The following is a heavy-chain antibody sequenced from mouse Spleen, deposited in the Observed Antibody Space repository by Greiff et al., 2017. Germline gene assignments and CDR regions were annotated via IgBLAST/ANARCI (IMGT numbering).Heavy chain of an antibody. J-gene: IGHJ4*01. CDR2: ISSGGSYT. V-gene: IGHV5-9-1*01. CDR3: ARQVDYDGGYAMDY. Sequence: DVMLVESGGGLVKPGGSLKLSCAASGFTFSSYAMSWVRQTPEKRLEWVATISSGGSYTYYPDSVKGRFTISRDNAKNTLYLQMSSLRSEDTAMYYCARQVDYDGGYAMDYWGQGTSVTVSS. CDR1: GFTFSSYA. D-gene: IGHD2-4*01.